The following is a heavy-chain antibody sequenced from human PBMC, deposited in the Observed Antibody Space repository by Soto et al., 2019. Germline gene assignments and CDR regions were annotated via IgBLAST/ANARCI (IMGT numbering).Heavy chain of an antibody. Sequence: SETLSLTCTVSGGSMSSDYWSWIRQPPGKGLEWIGYIYYSGSTNYNPSLKSRVTISVDTSKNQFSLKLSSVTAADTAVYYCARLRGGYDSSGYYYNYYYGMDVWGQGTTVTVSS. CDR3: ARLRGGYDSSGYYYNYYYGMDV. CDR1: GGSMSSDY. V-gene: IGHV4-59*08. CDR2: IYYSGST. J-gene: IGHJ6*02. D-gene: IGHD3-22*01.